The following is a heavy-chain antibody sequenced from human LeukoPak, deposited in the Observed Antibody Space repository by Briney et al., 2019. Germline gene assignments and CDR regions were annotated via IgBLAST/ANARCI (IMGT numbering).Heavy chain of an antibody. D-gene: IGHD3-10*01. CDR2: IYTGGST. V-gene: IGHV4-61*02. J-gene: IGHJ5*02. CDR3: ARTLLASMVRGVSPWFDP. CDR1: GGSISSGSYY. Sequence: TLSLIRTVSGGSISSGSYYWGWIRRPAGKGLEWIGRIYTGGSTNYDPSLKSRVPLSVSASNNQFSLKLSSLTAADSAVYYCARTLLASMVRGVSPWFDPWGQGTLATVS.